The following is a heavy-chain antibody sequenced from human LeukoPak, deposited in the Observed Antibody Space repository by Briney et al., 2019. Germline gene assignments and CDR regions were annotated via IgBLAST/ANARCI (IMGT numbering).Heavy chain of an antibody. Sequence: PSQTLSLTCTFSGGSISSGGYYWSWIRQHPGKGLEWIGYIYYSGSTYYNPSLKSRVTISVDTSKNQFSLKLSSVTAADTAGYYCARDQRVGAIDYWGQGTLVTVSS. D-gene: IGHD1-26*01. V-gene: IGHV4-31*03. CDR2: IYYSGST. CDR3: ARDQRVGAIDY. CDR1: GGSISSGGYY. J-gene: IGHJ4*02.